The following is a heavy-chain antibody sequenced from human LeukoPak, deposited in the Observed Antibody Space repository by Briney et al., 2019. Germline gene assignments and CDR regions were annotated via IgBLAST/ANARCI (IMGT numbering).Heavy chain of an antibody. D-gene: IGHD3-22*01. CDR3: ARDLYDSSGYYEA. CDR2: IYPGDSET. J-gene: IGHJ5*02. V-gene: IGHV5-51*01. Sequence: GESLKISCKGSGYRFTNYWIAWVRQLPGKGLEWMGIIYPGDSETRYSPSFQGQVTISADKSISTAYLQWSSLKASDTAMYYCARDLYDSSGYYEAWGQGTLVTVSS. CDR1: GYRFTNYW.